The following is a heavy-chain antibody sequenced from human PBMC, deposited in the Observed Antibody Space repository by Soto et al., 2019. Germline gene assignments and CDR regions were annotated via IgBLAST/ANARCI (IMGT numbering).Heavy chain of an antibody. V-gene: IGHV4-59*01. CDR3: ARGRYSYGYESWFDP. CDR1: GGSISSYY. D-gene: IGHD5-18*01. Sequence: PSETLSLTCTVSGGSISSYYWSWIRQPPGKGLEWIGYIYYSGSTNYNPSLKSRVTISVDTSKNQFSLKLSSVTAADTAVYYCARGRYSYGYESWFDPRGQRTLVTVSS. CDR2: IYYSGST. J-gene: IGHJ5*02.